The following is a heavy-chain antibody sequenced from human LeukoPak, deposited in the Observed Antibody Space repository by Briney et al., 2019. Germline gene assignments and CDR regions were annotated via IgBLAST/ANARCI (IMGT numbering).Heavy chain of an antibody. CDR3: ARAYPTTVVTRGGMDV. Sequence: SQTLSLTCAISGDSFSSNSTAWNWVRQHPSRGLEWLGRTYYRSKWYNEYAVSVKSRITINPDTSKNQFSLQLNSVTPEDTAVYYCARAYPTTVVTRGGMDVWGQGTTVTVSS. V-gene: IGHV6-1*01. D-gene: IGHD4-23*01. CDR2: TYYRSKWYN. CDR1: GDSFSSNSTA. J-gene: IGHJ6*02.